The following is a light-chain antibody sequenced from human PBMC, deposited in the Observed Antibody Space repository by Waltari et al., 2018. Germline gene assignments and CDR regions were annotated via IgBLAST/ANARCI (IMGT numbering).Light chain of an antibody. CDR2: DAS. CDR3: QQRSNWPLT. V-gene: IGKV3-11*01. CDR1: QSVSSY. Sequence: EIVLTQSPATLSLSPGERATLSCRASQSVSSYLAGYQQKPGQAPRLLIYDASNRATGIPARFSGSGSGTDFTLTISSLGPEDFAVYYCQQRSNWPLTFGGGTKVEIK. J-gene: IGKJ4*01.